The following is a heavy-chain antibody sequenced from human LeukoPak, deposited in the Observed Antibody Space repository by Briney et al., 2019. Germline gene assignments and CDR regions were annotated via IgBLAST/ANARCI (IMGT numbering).Heavy chain of an antibody. CDR3: AKDGRGYSYGYNFDY. D-gene: IGHD5-18*01. V-gene: IGHV3-30*02. J-gene: IGHJ4*02. Sequence: GGSLRHSCAASGFTFSSYGMHWVRQAPGKGLEWVAFIRYDGSNKYYADSVKGRFTISRDNSKNTLYLQMNSLRAEDTAVYYCAKDGRGYSYGYNFDYWGQGTLVTVSS. CDR1: GFTFSSYG. CDR2: IRYDGSNK.